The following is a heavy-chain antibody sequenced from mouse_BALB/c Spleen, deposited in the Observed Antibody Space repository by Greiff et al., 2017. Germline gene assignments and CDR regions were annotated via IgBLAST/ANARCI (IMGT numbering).Heavy chain of an antibody. J-gene: IGHJ4*01. CDR1: GFNIKDTY. Sequence: LVESGAELVKPGASVKLSCTASGFNIKDTYMHWVKQRPEQGLEWIGRIDPANGNTKYDPKFQGKATITADTSSNTAYLQLSSLTSEDTAVYYCARKGAYYRYDYAMDYWGQGTSVTVSS. CDR3: ARKGAYYRYDYAMDY. V-gene: IGHV14-3*02. D-gene: IGHD2-14*01. CDR2: IDPANGNT.